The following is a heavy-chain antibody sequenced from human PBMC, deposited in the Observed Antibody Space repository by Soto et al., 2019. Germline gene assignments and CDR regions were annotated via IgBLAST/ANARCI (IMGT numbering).Heavy chain of an antibody. J-gene: IGHJ6*02. V-gene: IGHV3-64D*06. CDR1: GFTFSSYA. CDR2: ISSNGGST. CDR3: VKDSMSDSSGSKRQNYYYYYGMDV. Sequence: GGSLRLSCSASGFTFSSYAMHWVRQAPGKGLEYVSAISSNGGSTYYADSVKGRFTISRDNSKNTLYLQMSSLRAEDTAVYYCVKDSMSDSSGSKRQNYYYYYGMDVWGQGTTVTSP. D-gene: IGHD3-22*01.